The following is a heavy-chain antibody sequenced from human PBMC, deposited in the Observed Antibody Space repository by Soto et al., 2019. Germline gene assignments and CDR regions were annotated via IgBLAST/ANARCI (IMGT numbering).Heavy chain of an antibody. Sequence: QVQLVQSGAEVKKPGASVKVSCKASGYTFTSYDINWVRQATGQGLEWMGWMNPNSGNTGYAQKFQGRVTMTRNTSISTAYMELNSLRSEDTAVYYCALQPIMTTVTTSGYWGQGTLVTVSS. V-gene: IGHV1-8*01. J-gene: IGHJ4*02. CDR1: GYTFTSYD. D-gene: IGHD4-17*01. CDR3: ALQPIMTTVTTSGY. CDR2: MNPNSGNT.